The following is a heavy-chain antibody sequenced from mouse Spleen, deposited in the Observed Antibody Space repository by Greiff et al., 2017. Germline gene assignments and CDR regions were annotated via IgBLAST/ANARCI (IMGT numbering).Heavy chain of an antibody. Sequence: VQLQQSGPELVKPGASVKISCKASGYTFTDYNMHWVKQSHGKSLEWIGYIYPYNGGTGYNQKFKSKATLTVDNSSSTAYMELRSLTSEDSAVYYCARIYYGSSYDYAMDYWGQGTSVTVSS. V-gene: IGHV1S29*02. CDR1: GYTFTDYN. CDR2: IYPYNGGT. CDR3: ARIYYGSSYDYAMDY. D-gene: IGHD1-1*01. J-gene: IGHJ4*01.